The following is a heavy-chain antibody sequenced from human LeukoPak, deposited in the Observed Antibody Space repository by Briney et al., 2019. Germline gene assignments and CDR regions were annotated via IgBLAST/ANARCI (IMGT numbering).Heavy chain of an antibody. CDR2: IDHSGNT. D-gene: IGHD3-3*01. CDR1: GGSFSGYY. Sequence: SETLSLTCAVYGGSFSGYYWSWIRQPPGKGLEWIGEIDHSGNTNYNPSLKSRVTISVDTSKNQFSLKLSSVTAADTAVYYCARHSHDLLYYYYYMDVWGKGTTVTVSS. J-gene: IGHJ6*03. CDR3: ARHSHDLLYYYYYMDV. V-gene: IGHV4-34*01.